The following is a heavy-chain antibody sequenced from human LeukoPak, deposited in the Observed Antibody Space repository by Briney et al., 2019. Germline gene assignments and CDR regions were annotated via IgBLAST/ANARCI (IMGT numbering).Heavy chain of an antibody. J-gene: IGHJ4*02. CDR1: GGTFSSYA. CDR3: ARGGNPEGY. CDR2: MNPNSGNT. Sequence: ASVKVSCKASGGTFSSYAISWVRQAPGQGLEWMGWMNPNSGNTGYAQKFQGRVTMTRNTSISTAYMELSSLRSEDTAVYYCARGGNPEGYWGQGTLVTVSS. D-gene: IGHD4-23*01. V-gene: IGHV1-8*02.